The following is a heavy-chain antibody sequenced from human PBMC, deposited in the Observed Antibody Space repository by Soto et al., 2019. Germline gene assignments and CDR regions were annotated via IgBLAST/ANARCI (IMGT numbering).Heavy chain of an antibody. CDR3: VRDDAFDL. J-gene: IGHJ3*01. Sequence: EVQLVESGGGLVQPGRSLRLSCAASGFTFDAYPMHWVRQAPGKALEWVAGLAWDGGSIEYVDSVEGRFTISRDNAKNSLYLQMSSLRDEDTALYYCVRDDAFDLWGQGTQVTVSS. CDR1: GFTFDAYP. V-gene: IGHV3-9*01. CDR2: LAWDGGSI.